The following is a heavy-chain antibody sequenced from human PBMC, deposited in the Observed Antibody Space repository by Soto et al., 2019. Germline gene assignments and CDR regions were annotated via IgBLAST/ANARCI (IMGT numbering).Heavy chain of an antibody. D-gene: IGHD6-19*01. J-gene: IGHJ6*02. CDR3: ARVMPGYSSGWHYYYYYGTDV. CDR2: ISAYNGST. CDR1: GYTFTSYV. Sequence: ASVKVSFKASGYTFTSYVISWVRQAPVQVLECIGWISAYNGSTNYAQKLQGRVTMTTDTSTSTAYMELRSLRSDDTAVYYCARVMPGYSSGWHYYYYYGTDVWGQGTTVTVSS. V-gene: IGHV1-18*01.